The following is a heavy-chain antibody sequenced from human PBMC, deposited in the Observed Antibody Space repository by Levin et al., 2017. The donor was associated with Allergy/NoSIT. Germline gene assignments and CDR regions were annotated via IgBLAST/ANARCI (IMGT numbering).Heavy chain of an antibody. D-gene: IGHD6-13*01. CDR3: ARAGPGIAGAGLPDY. J-gene: IGHJ4*02. CDR2: IGTAGDT. V-gene: IGHV3-13*04. Sequence: PGGSLRLSCAASGFTFSTYDMHWVRQATGKGLEWVSAIGTAGDTYYLDSVKGRFTISRENAKNSLYLQMNSLRAGDTAVYFCARAGPGIAGAGLPDYWGQGTLVTVSS. CDR1: GFTFSTYD.